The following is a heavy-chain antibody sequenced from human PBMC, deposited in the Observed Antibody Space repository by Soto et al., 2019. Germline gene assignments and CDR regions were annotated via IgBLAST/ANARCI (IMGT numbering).Heavy chain of an antibody. CDR1: GFTFSDYY. Sequence: GGSLRLSCAASGFTFSDYYMSWIRQTPGKGLEWVSYISSSSSYTNYADSVKGRFTISRDNAKNSLYLQMNSLRAEDTAVYYCARDLGYSYGELDYWGQGTLVTVSS. CDR2: ISSSSSYT. J-gene: IGHJ4*02. V-gene: IGHV3-11*06. CDR3: ARDLGYSYGELDY. D-gene: IGHD5-18*01.